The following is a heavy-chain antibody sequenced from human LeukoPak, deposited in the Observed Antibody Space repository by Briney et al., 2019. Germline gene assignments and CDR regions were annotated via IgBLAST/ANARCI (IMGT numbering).Heavy chain of an antibody. CDR2: ISSSNTI. D-gene: IGHD4-17*01. CDR3: ITVTYDFDN. J-gene: IGHJ4*02. V-gene: IGHV3-48*04. CDR1: GFTFSTYG. Sequence: GRSLRLSCAASGFTFSTYGMHWVRQAPGKGLEWVSYISSSNTIYYADSVKGRFTISRDNAKNSLYLQMNSLRAEDTAVYHCITVTYDFDNWGQGTLVTVSS.